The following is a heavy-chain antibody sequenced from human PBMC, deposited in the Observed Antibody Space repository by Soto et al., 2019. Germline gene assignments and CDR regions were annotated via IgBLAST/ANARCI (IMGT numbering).Heavy chain of an antibody. CDR3: ARDTTPSL. CDR2: IYYSGST. D-gene: IGHD1-1*01. J-gene: IGHJ4*02. V-gene: IGHV4-59*01. Sequence: PSETLSLTCTVSGASMSSYYCSWIRQPPGKGLEWIGYIYYSGSTNYNPSLKSRVTISVDTSKNQFSLKLSSVTAADTAMYYCARDTTPSLWGQGTLVTVSS. CDR1: GASMSSYY.